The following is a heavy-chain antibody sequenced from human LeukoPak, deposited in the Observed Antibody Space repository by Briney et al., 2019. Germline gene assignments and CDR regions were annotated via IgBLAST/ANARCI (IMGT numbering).Heavy chain of an antibody. Sequence: PGGSLRLSCAASGFTFSSSAMHWVRQAPGKGLEWVAAISYDGSNKYYADSVKGRFTFSRDNSKNTLYLQMNSLRAEDTAIYYCAKDWGNRFDYWGQGTLVTVSS. J-gene: IGHJ4*02. CDR1: GFTFSSSA. CDR2: ISYDGSNK. D-gene: IGHD1-14*01. CDR3: AKDWGNRFDY. V-gene: IGHV3-30-3*01.